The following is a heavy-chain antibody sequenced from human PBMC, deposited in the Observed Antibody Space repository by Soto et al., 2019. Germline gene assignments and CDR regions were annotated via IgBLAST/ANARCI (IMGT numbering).Heavy chain of an antibody. D-gene: IGHD3-22*01. CDR2: INHSGST. CDR3: ARSDSSGKTRYYFDH. CDR1: GGSFSGYY. V-gene: IGHV4-34*01. J-gene: IGHJ4*02. Sequence: SETLSLTCAVYGGSFSGYYWSWIRQPPGKGLEWIGEINHSGSTNYNPSLKSRVTISVDTSTSQFSLKLSSVTVADTAVYYCARSDSSGKTRYYFDHWGQGTLVTVSS.